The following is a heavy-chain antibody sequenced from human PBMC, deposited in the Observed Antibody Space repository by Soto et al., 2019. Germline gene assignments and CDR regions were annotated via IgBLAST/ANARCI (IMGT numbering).Heavy chain of an antibody. Sequence: GGSLRLSCAASGFTFSGSAMHWVRQASGKGLEWVGRIRSKANSYATAYAASVKGRFTISRDDSKNTAYLQMNSLKTEDTAVFYCTSSIRYFDWLLSPDAFDIWGQGTMVTVSS. CDR3: TSSIRYFDWLLSPDAFDI. CDR2: IRSKANSYAT. CDR1: GFTFSGSA. V-gene: IGHV3-73*01. J-gene: IGHJ3*02. D-gene: IGHD3-9*01.